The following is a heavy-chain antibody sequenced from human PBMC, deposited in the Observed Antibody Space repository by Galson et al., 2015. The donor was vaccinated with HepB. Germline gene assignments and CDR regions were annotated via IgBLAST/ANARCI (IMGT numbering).Heavy chain of an antibody. CDR1: GFTFSSYA. D-gene: IGHD1-20*01. V-gene: IGHV3-23*01. CDR3: AKDYFNWPVAFDI. J-gene: IGHJ3*02. Sequence: SLRLSCAASGFTFSSYAMSWVRQAPGKGLEWVSAISGSGGSTYYADSVKGRFTISRDNSKNTLYLQMNSLRAEDTAVYYCAKDYFNWPVAFDIWGQGTMVTVSS. CDR2: ISGSGGST.